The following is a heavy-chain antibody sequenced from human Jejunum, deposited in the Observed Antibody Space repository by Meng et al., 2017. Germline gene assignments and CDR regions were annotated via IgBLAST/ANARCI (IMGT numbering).Heavy chain of an antibody. D-gene: IGHD3-16*01. V-gene: IGHV1-2*02. CDR1: GYTFTPYY. J-gene: IGHJ4*02. CDR3: ARENWVLDY. CDR2: MNPNSGAT. Sequence: ASVKVSCKTAGYTFTPYYIHWVRQAPGQGLEWVGCMNPNSGATNFRNNFQGRITLTRDTSISTAYMELTRLTSDDTAIYYCARENWVLDYWGQGTLVTVSS.